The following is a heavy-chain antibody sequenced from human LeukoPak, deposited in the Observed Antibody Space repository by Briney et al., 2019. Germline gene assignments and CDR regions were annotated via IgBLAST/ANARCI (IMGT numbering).Heavy chain of an antibody. CDR2: IKSEIDGGAT. Sequence: GGSLRLSCAASGFTFSYTWMNWVRKAPGKGLEWVGRIKSEIDGGATDYAAPVQGRFTISRDDSQATLYLQMNSLKIEDTAVYYCTTGGSVIVAGTRAFGIWGQGTMVTVSS. J-gene: IGHJ3*02. CDR1: GFTFSYTW. CDR3: TTGGSVIVAGTRAFGI. D-gene: IGHD5-12*01. V-gene: IGHV3-15*07.